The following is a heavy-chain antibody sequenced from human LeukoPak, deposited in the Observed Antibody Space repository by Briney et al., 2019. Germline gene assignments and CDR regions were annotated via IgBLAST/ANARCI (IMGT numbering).Heavy chain of an antibody. J-gene: IGHJ4*02. Sequence: VEVSCKASGGTFSSYAISWVRQAPGQGLEWMGGIIPIFGTANYAQKFQGRVTITADKSTSTAYMELSSLRSEDTAVYYCSITKVRGLHFDYWGQGTLVTVSS. V-gene: IGHV1-69*13. CDR3: SITKVRGLHFDY. D-gene: IGHD3-10*01. CDR2: IIPIFGTA. CDR1: GGTFSSYA.